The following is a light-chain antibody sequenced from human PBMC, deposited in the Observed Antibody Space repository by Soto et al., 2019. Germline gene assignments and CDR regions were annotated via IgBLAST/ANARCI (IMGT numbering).Light chain of an antibody. CDR3: QQYCSSPGGAQLADGVT. V-gene: IGKV3-20*01. J-gene: IGKJ2*01. CDR1: QSVSSSY. CDR2: GAS. Sequence: EIVLTQSPGTLSLSPGERATLSCRASQSVSSSYLAWYQQKPGQAPRLLIYGASSRATGIPDRFSGSGSGTDFTLTISRLEPEDFAVYYCQQYCSSPGGAQLADGVTFGQGTKLEIK.